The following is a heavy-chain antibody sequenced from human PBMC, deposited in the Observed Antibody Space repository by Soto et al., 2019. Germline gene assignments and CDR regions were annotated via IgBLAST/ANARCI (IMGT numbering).Heavy chain of an antibody. D-gene: IGHD2-21*02. V-gene: IGHV1-69*13. Sequence: SVKVSCKASGGTFSSYAISWVRQAPGQGLEWMGGIIPIFGTANYAQKFQGRVTITADESTSTAYMELSRLRSEDTAVYYCARGFSAYCGGDCYGKNGMDVWGQGSTVTVSS. CDR2: IIPIFGTA. CDR3: ARGFSAYCGGDCYGKNGMDV. CDR1: GGTFSSYA. J-gene: IGHJ6*02.